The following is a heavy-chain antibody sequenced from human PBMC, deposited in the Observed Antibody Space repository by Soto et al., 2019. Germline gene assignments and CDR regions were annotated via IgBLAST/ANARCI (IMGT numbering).Heavy chain of an antibody. J-gene: IGHJ3*02. D-gene: IGHD3-22*01. CDR2: IHYRGGT. CDR3: ARTYDDSGPNSGGYGCDS. Sequence: SETLPLTCSVSGASLSSYSWRWIRQPPGKGLEWIGSIHYRGGTSYNPSLTSRVTMSLDTSMNLFSLKLSSVTAADTAVYYCARTYDDSGPNSGGYGCDSWGQGTMFTVSS. CDR1: GASLSSYS. V-gene: IGHV4-59*01.